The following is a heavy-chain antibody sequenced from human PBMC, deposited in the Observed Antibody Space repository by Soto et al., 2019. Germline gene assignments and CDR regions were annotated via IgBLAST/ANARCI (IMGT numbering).Heavy chain of an antibody. Sequence: GGSLRLSCSASGFTFGDYGMNWVRQAPGKGLEWISFIRSETFGGTAEYAASVKGRFIISRDDSKRTTYLQLNDLKAEDTAVYYCPREDSFFTYGMDVWGQGTTVTVSS. CDR3: PREDSFFTYGMDV. CDR2: IRSETFGGTA. V-gene: IGHV3-49*04. J-gene: IGHJ6*02. CDR1: GFTFGDYG. D-gene: IGHD3-10*01.